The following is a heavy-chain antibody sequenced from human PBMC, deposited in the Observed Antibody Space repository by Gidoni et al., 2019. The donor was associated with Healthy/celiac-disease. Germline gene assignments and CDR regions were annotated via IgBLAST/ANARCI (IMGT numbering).Heavy chain of an antibody. J-gene: IGHJ6*02. Sequence: QVQLQESGPGLVKPSETLSLTCTVSGYSISSGYYWGWIRQPPGKGLEWIGSIYHSGSTYYNPSLKSRVTISVETSKNQFSLKLSSVTAADTAVYYCAKDSDYYDSSSILYYYYGMDVWGQGTTVTVSS. D-gene: IGHD3-22*01. V-gene: IGHV4-38-2*02. CDR3: AKDSDYYDSSSILYYYYGMDV. CDR1: GYSISSGYY. CDR2: IYHSGST.